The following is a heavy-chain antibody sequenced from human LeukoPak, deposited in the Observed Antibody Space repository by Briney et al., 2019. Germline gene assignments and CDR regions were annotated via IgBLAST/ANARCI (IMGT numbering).Heavy chain of an antibody. CDR2: ISYDGSNK. V-gene: IGHV3-30*09. CDR3: AREGCSSTSCQHNY. CDR1: GFTSSSYA. J-gene: IGHJ4*02. D-gene: IGHD2-2*01. Sequence: GGSLRLSCAASGFTSSSYAMHWVRQAPGKGLEWVAVISYDGSNKYYADSVKGRFAISRDNSKNTLYLQMNSLRAEDTAVYYCAREGCSSTSCQHNYWGQGTLVTVSS.